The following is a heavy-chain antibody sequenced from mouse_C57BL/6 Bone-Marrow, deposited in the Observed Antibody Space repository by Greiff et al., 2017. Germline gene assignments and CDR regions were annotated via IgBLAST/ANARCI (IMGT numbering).Heavy chain of an antibody. J-gene: IGHJ2*01. CDR3: ARDTTVVAYYFDY. CDR2: ISPCSGNT. Sequence: QVPLQQSGAELARPGASVKLSCKASGYTFTSYGISWVKPRTGPGLEWIGEISPCSGNTYYNEKFKGKATLPADQSSSTAYMGLSSLTSDDSAVDFCARDTTVVAYYFDYWGQGTTLTVSS. V-gene: IGHV1-81*01. CDR1: GYTFTSYG. D-gene: IGHD1-1*01.